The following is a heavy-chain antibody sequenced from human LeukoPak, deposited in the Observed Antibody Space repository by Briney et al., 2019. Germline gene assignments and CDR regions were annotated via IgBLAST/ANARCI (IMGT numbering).Heavy chain of an antibody. CDR1: GFTFSSFA. CDR2: ISYDGSNK. V-gene: IGHV3-30*01. CDR3: AREFSPYQWELRRDAFDI. J-gene: IGHJ3*02. D-gene: IGHD1-26*01. Sequence: GGSLRLSCAASGFTFSSFAMHWVRQAPGRGLEWVAVISYDGSNKYYADSVKGRFTISRDNSKNTLYLQMNSLRAEDSAVYYCAREFSPYQWELRRDAFDIWGQGTMVTVAS.